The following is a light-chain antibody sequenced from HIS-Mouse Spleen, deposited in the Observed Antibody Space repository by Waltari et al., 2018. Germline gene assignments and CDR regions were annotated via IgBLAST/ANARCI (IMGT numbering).Light chain of an antibody. Sequence: SSELTQDPAVSVALGQTVRITCQGDSLRSYYASWYQQKPGQAPVIVIYGKNNRPSGIPDRFSGSSSGNTASLTITGAQAEDEADYYCNSRDSSGNLVVFGGGTKLTVL. CDR2: GKN. CDR1: SLRSYY. J-gene: IGLJ2*01. V-gene: IGLV3-19*01. CDR3: NSRDSSGNLVV.